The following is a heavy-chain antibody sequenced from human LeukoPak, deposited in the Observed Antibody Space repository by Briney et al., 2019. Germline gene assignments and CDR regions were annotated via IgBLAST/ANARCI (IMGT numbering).Heavy chain of an antibody. CDR3: ARNDPLLWFGEILSGAFDI. Sequence: EASVKVSCKASGYIFTNYGISWVRQAPRKELEWMGWVSASTRNTNYAQKFQDRVTVTTDISTTTAYMELRSLRSDDTAVYYCARNDPLLWFGEILSGAFDIWGQGTMVTVSS. V-gene: IGHV1-18*01. D-gene: IGHD3-10*01. CDR1: GYIFTNYG. CDR2: VSASTRNT. J-gene: IGHJ3*02.